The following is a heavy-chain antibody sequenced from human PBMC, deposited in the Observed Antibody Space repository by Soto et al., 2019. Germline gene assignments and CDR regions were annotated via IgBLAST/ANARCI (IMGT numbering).Heavy chain of an antibody. V-gene: IGHV5-51*01. D-gene: IGHD1-7*01. CDR3: ASSITGTTRNYYYYGMDV. Sequence: PRESLKISCKGSGYSFTSYWIGWVRQMPGKGLEWMGIIYPGDSDTRYSPSFQGQVTISADKSISTAYLQWSSLKASDTAMYYCASSITGTTRNYYYYGMDVWGQGTTVTVSS. CDR1: GYSFTSYW. CDR2: IYPGDSDT. J-gene: IGHJ6*02.